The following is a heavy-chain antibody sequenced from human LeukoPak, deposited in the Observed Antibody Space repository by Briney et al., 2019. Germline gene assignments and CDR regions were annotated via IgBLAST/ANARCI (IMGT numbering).Heavy chain of an antibody. CDR2: IYHSGST. D-gene: IGHD3-16*02. CDR3: ARGRRDYVWGSYRYMHEFFDP. Sequence: SQTLSLTCAVSGGSISSGGYSWSWIQQPPEKGLEWIGYIYHSGSTYYNPSLKSRVTISVDRSKNQFSLKLSSVTAADTAVYYCARGRRDYVWGSYRYMHEFFDPWGQGTLVTVPS. V-gene: IGHV4-30-2*01. J-gene: IGHJ5*02. CDR1: GGSISSGGYS.